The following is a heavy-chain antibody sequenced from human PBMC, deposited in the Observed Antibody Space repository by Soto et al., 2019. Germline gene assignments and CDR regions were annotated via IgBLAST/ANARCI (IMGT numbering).Heavy chain of an antibody. CDR3: ARGSYDFWSGYFQGVLNWFDP. V-gene: IGHV4-34*01. Sequence: SETLSLTCAVYGGSFSGYYWSWIRQPPGKGLEWIGEINHSGSTNYNPSLKSRVTISVDTSKNQFSLKLSSVTAADKAVYYCARGSYDFWSGYFQGVLNWFDPWGQGTLVTVSS. D-gene: IGHD3-3*01. J-gene: IGHJ5*02. CDR1: GGSFSGYY. CDR2: INHSGST.